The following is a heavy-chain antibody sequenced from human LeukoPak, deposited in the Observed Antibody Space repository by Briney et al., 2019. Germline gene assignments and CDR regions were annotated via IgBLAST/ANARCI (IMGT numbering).Heavy chain of an antibody. CDR2: IYYSGRT. J-gene: IGHJ4*02. Sequence: SETLSLTCSVSGDSVSRSDSYWDWIRQPPGRGLEWIGTIYYSGRTYYSPSLKSRVTMSVDPSNNQFSLNLRSVTAADTALYYCASYSSSWYVSYWGQGTLVTVSS. CDR1: GDSVSRSDSY. V-gene: IGHV4-39*01. CDR3: ASYSSSWYVSY. D-gene: IGHD6-13*01.